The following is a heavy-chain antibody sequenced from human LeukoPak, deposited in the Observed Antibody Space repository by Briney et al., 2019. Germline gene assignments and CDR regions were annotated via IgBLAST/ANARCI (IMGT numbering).Heavy chain of an antibody. CDR1: GGSISSYY. Sequence: PSETLSLTCTVSGGSISSYYWSWIRQPAGKGLEWIGRIYTSGSTNYNPSLKSRVTISVDKSKNQFSLKLSSVTAADTAVYYCAREPPYYYDSSGSELPFDYWGQGTLVTVSS. D-gene: IGHD3-22*01. CDR3: AREPPYYYDSSGSELPFDY. J-gene: IGHJ4*02. CDR2: IYTSGST. V-gene: IGHV4-4*07.